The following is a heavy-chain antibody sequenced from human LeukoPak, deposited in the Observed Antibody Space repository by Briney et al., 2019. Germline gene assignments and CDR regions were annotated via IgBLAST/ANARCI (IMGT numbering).Heavy chain of an antibody. CDR2: ISSSSSYI. Sequence: TGVSLRLSCAASGFTFSSYSMNWVRQALGKGLEWVSSISSSSSYIYYADSVKGRFTISRDNAKNSLYLQMNSLRAEDTALYYCAKSGAVAGYFGYWGQGTLVTVSS. V-gene: IGHV3-21*04. CDR3: AKSGAVAGYFGY. CDR1: GFTFSSYS. J-gene: IGHJ4*02. D-gene: IGHD6-19*01.